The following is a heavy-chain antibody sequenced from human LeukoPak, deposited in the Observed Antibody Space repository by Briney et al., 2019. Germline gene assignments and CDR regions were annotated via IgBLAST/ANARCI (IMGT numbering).Heavy chain of an antibody. V-gene: IGHV4-4*07. CDR2: IYSSGIT. CDR1: GGSIRTSY. D-gene: IGHD3-10*01. CDR3: AREGAEVRGVLVKYYFDY. J-gene: IGHJ4*02. Sequence: SETLSLTCTVSGGSIRTSYWSWIRQPAGKGVEWIGRIYSSGITTSNPSLKIRVPMSLDTSKNQFSLKLISVTAADTAVYYCAREGAEVRGVLVKYYFDYWGQGTLVTVSS.